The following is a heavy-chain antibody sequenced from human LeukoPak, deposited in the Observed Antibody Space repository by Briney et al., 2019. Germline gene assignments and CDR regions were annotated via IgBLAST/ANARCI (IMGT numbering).Heavy chain of an antibody. J-gene: IGHJ4*02. V-gene: IGHV3-7*01. CDR2: IKQDGSEE. D-gene: IGHD3-10*01. CDR1: GFTFSIYW. CDR3: ARDHGSGSFDDY. Sequence: PGGSLRLSCAASGFTFSIYWMSWVRQAPGKGLEWVANIKQDGSEEYYVDSVKGRFTISRDNAKNSLYLQMNSLRADDTAVYYCARDHGSGSFDDYWGQGTLVTVSS.